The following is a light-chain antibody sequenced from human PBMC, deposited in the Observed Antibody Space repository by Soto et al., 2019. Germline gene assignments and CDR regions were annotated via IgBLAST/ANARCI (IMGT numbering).Light chain of an antibody. J-gene: IGKJ1*01. V-gene: IGKV3-11*01. CDR1: QSVSNY. Sequence: EIWLTQSPATLSWSPGERATLSCGASQSVSNYLAWYRKKPGQAPTLLIYDASNRATGIPARLSGTGYGTELTITISSLKYEDFELYYCQQYNDWTLTFGQGTKVDIK. CDR3: QQYNDWTLT. CDR2: DAS.